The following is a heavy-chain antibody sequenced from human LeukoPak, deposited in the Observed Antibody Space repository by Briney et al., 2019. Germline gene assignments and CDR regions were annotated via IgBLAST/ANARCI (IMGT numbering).Heavy chain of an antibody. Sequence: ASVKVSCKASGYTFTGYCMHWVRQAPGQGLEWMGWINPNSGGTNYAQKFQGRVTMTRDTSISTAYMELSRLRSGDTAVYYCARVGYSGSYRYLYYFDYWGQGTLVTVSS. D-gene: IGHD1-26*01. CDR2: INPNSGGT. J-gene: IGHJ4*02. V-gene: IGHV1-2*02. CDR3: ARVGYSGSYRYLYYFDY. CDR1: GYTFTGYC.